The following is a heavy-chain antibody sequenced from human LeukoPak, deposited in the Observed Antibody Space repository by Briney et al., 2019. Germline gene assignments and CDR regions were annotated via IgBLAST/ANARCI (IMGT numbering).Heavy chain of an antibody. V-gene: IGHV3-30-3*01. CDR3: ARDWEGQQLVIVNFPYYYYGMDV. CDR1: GFTFSSYA. J-gene: IGHJ6*02. D-gene: IGHD6-13*01. CDR2: ISYDGSNK. Sequence: PGRSLRLSCAASGFTFSSYAMHWVRQAPGKGLEWVAVISYDGSNKYYVDSVKGRFTISRDNSKNTLYLQMNSLRAEDTAVYYCARDWEGQQLVIVNFPYYYYGMDVWGQGTTVTVSS.